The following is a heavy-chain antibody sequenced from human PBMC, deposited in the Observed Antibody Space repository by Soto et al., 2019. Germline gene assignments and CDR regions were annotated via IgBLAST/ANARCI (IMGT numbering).Heavy chain of an antibody. CDR3: ARSSGSEARTWFDY. CDR2: ISGSGGST. V-gene: IGHV3-23*01. Sequence: GGAPRLSCAASGFTFSSYSLSWGRPAPGKGLEWVSAISGSGGSTYYADSVKGRFTIPRDNSKNTLYLQMNSLRVDDTAVYYCARSSGSEARTWFDYWGQGTLVTAPQ. D-gene: IGHD2-15*01. CDR1: GFTFSSYS. J-gene: IGHJ4*02.